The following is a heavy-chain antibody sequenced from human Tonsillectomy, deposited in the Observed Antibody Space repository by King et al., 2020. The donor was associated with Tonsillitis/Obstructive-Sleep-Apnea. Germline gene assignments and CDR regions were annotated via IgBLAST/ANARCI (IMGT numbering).Heavy chain of an antibody. CDR1: GGSISSNSYY. V-gene: IGHV4-39*02. CDR2: IYYGGST. D-gene: IGHD6-6*01. CDR3: ARDGEYSSTNFFDY. J-gene: IGHJ4*02. Sequence: QLQESGPGLVKPLETLSLTCTVSGGSISSNSYYWDWIRQPPGKGLEWIGSIYYGGSTYYNPSLKSRVTISVDTSKNQFSLKLSSVTAADTAVYYCARDGEYSSTNFFDYWGQGTLVTVSS.